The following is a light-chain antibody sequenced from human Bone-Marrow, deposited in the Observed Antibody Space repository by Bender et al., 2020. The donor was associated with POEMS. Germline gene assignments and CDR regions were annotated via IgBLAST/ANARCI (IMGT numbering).Light chain of an antibody. CDR1: NIGSKS. CDR3: QVGDSSSDHHWV. J-gene: IGLJ3*02. Sequence: VLTQPPSVSVAPGQTAMITCGGDNIGSKSVHWYQQRPGQAPVLVVYDDSDRPSGIPERFSGSNSGKTATLTITRVEDGDEADYYCQVGDSSSDHHWVFGGGTKLTVL. CDR2: DDS. V-gene: IGLV3-21*02.